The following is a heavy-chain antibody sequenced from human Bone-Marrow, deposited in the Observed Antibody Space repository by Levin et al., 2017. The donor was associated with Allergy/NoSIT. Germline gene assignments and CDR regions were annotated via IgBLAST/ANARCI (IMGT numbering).Heavy chain of an antibody. CDR2: ISSTGFST. D-gene: IGHD5-12*01. J-gene: IGHJ4*02. CDR3: VKPVGGYES. V-gene: IGHV3-64D*06. CDR1: GFAFSNYA. Sequence: GGSLRLSCSASGFAFSNYAMHWVRQAPGKGLEYLSAISSTGFSTDYADSVRGRFTISRDNSKNTLYLHMSSLRPDDTAMYYCVKPVGGYESWGQGTLVTVSS.